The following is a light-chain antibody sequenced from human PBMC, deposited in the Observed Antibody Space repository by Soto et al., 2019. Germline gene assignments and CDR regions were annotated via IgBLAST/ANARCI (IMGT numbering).Light chain of an antibody. CDR2: AAS. CDR1: QGISNY. Sequence: DIQMTQSPSSLSASVGDRVTKTCRASQGISNYLAWYQQKPGKVPKLLIDAASTLQSGVPSRFSGSGSGTDFTLTISSLQPEDVATYFCQKYNGSPRTFGQGTNVEIK. J-gene: IGKJ1*01. CDR3: QKYNGSPRT. V-gene: IGKV1-27*01.